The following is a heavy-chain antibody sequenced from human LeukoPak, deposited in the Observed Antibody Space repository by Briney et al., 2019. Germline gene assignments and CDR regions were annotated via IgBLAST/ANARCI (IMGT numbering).Heavy chain of an antibody. CDR3: AKDHTSGFDS. V-gene: IGHV3-23*01. D-gene: IGHD6-19*01. CDR2: ISGSDGSK. Sequence: TGGSLRLSCAASGFTFRDYDMSWVRQAPGKGLEWVSAISGSDGSKYYGDSVKGRFTISRDNYRNTLFLQMSSLRDEDTAVYYCAKDHTSGFDSWGQGTLVTVSS. CDR1: GFTFRDYD. J-gene: IGHJ5*01.